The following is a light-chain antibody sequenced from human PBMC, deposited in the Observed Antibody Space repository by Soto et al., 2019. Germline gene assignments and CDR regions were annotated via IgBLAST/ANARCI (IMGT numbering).Light chain of an antibody. CDR2: GAS. CDR3: QQYNSLPPYT. V-gene: IGKV3-15*01. J-gene: IGKJ2*01. CDR1: QSVSSN. Sequence: EIVMTQSPATLSVSPGERATLSCRASQSVSSNLAWYQQKPGQAPRLLIYGASTRATGIPARFSGSGSGTAFTLTISSLQSEDFAVYYCQQYNSLPPYTFGQGTKLEIK.